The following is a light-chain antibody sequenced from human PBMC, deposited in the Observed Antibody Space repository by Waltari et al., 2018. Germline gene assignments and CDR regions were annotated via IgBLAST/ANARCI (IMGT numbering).Light chain of an antibody. Sequence: EIVLTQSPGTLSLSQGERATLSCRASQSVGRTLAWSQQKPGQASRLLMYGSSSSATGTPDRFSCSGCGTHFSLTISRLEPEDFAVYYCQHYVRLPATFGQGTKVEIK. CDR3: QHYVRLPAT. CDR1: QSVGRT. CDR2: GSS. V-gene: IGKV3-20*01. J-gene: IGKJ1*01.